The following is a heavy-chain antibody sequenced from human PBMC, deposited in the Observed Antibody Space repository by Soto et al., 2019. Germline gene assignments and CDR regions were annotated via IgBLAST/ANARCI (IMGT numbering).Heavy chain of an antibody. CDR3: ARGQGIFDC. D-gene: IGHD6-13*01. CDR2: MNPNSGTA. Sequence: QVPLVQSGAEVKKPGASVKVSCKASGYTFTSYDINWVRQATGQGLEWMGWMNPNSGTAGYAQEIQGTVTMTRNTSISTAYTGLSSLRSVATAVYYCARGQGIFDCWGQGTLVTVSS. J-gene: IGHJ4*02. V-gene: IGHV1-8*01. CDR1: GYTFTSYD.